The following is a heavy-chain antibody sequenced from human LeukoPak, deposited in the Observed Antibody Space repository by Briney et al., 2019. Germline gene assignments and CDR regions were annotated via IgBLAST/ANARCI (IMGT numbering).Heavy chain of an antibody. J-gene: IGHJ5*02. D-gene: IGHD2-15*01. Sequence: SETLSLTCAVSGGSISSSNRWSWVRQPPGKGLEWIGEINHSGSINYNPSLKSRVTISVDTSKSQFSLKLSSVTAADTAVYYCAKGYSAGFDPWGQGTLVTVSS. CDR2: INHSGSI. CDR1: GGSISSSNR. CDR3: AKGYSAGFDP. V-gene: IGHV4-4*02.